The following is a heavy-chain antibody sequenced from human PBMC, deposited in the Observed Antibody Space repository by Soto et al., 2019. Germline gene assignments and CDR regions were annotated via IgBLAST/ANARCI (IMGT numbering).Heavy chain of an antibody. V-gene: IGHV3-23*01. CDR2: IGGGGTDT. Sequence: EVQLLQSGGGFVQPGGSPRLSCEVSGFIFRTYPMSWVRQAPGKGLQWVSAIGGGGTDTYYADSVKGRFTISRDNSKNMLYLQLNRLRVEDTAIFYCARHDDTSGYFTDFDYWGQGARVTVSS. CDR1: GFIFRTYP. J-gene: IGHJ4*02. D-gene: IGHD3-22*01. CDR3: ARHDDTSGYFTDFDY.